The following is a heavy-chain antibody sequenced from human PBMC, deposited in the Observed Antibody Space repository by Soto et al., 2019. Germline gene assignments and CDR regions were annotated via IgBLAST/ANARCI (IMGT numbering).Heavy chain of an antibody. V-gene: IGHV4-34*01. CDR3: ARGQEGVVATH. Sequence: QVQLQQWGAGLLKPSETLSLNCAVNGGSLSGYYWSWIRQPPGKGVEWIGEIKDGGRTNYSPSLKSRATISSDTSNNQFALRLDSVTAADTGVYYCARGQEGVVATHWDQGTLVTVSS. D-gene: IGHD5-12*01. CDR1: GGSLSGYY. J-gene: IGHJ4*02. CDR2: IKDGGRT.